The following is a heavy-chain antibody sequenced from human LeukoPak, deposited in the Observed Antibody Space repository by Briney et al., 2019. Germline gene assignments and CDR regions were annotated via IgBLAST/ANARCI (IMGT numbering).Heavy chain of an antibody. CDR2: IIPVLGST. D-gene: IGHD3-10*01. CDR3: ATSGWDYYYCSLDV. CDR1: GGTFSRYY. V-gene: IGHV1-69*01. Sequence: GASVKVSCKDSGGTFSRYYISWVRQAPRQGLEGMGGIIPVLGSTNYAQTFQHKVTITADESTSTTSIALSSLPSDDTAVYYCATSGWDYYYCSLDVWGKGTPVTISS. J-gene: IGHJ6*03.